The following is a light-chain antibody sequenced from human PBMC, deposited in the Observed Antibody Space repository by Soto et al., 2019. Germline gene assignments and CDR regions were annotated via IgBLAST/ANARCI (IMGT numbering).Light chain of an antibody. CDR3: GAWDSSLSGVL. CDR2: DNN. V-gene: IGLV1-51*01. Sequence: QSVLTQPPSVSAAPGQKVTISCSGSSSNIANNYVSWYQQLPGTAPKLLIYDNNKRPSGIPDRFSGSKSGTSATLGITGLQTGDEGDYYCGAWDSSLSGVLFGGGTKVTVL. CDR1: SSNIANNY. J-gene: IGLJ2*01.